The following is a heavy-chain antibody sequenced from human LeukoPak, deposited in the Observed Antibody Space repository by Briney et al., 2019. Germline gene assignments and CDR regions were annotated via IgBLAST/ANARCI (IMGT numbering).Heavy chain of an antibody. J-gene: IGHJ4*02. CDR1: GFTFSNYW. V-gene: IGHV3-74*01. Sequence: GGSLRLSCAASGFTFSNYWMHWVRQDPGKGRVWVSFINPDGSTTNYADSVKGRVTISRDNAKNALYLQMNSLRAEDTAVYYCAKDLHYGSADYWGQGTLVTVSS. D-gene: IGHD3-10*01. CDR2: INPDGSTT. CDR3: AKDLHYGSADY.